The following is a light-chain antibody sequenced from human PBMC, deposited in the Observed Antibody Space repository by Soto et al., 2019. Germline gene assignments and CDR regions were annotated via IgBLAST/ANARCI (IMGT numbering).Light chain of an antibody. CDR1: HNIERW. V-gene: IGKV1-5*01. CDR2: DAT. CDR3: QQFATSST. J-gene: IGKJ1*01. Sequence: IQMTQSPSTLSASVGDRVTITCRASHNIERWMAWYQQKRGRAPSLLIFDATTLHSGVPSRFSGGGSGTEFTLTINGLQPDDFATYYCQQFATSSTFGQGTTVEIK.